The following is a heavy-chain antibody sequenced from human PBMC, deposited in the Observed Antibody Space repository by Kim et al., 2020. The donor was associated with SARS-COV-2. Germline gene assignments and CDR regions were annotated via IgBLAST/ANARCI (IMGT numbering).Heavy chain of an antibody. J-gene: IGHJ6*02. V-gene: IGHV3-33*01. CDR1: GFIFSNYD. CDR2: IWYDGSKK. D-gene: IGHD3-10*01. CDR3: APGGGSYYYGIGV. Sequence: GGSLRLSCAASGFIFSNYDMHWVRQAPGKGLEWVAVIWYDGSKKYYADAVKGRFTITRDNSKNTLYLQMNSLRDDNTAVYYCAPGGGSYYYGIGVCGRG.